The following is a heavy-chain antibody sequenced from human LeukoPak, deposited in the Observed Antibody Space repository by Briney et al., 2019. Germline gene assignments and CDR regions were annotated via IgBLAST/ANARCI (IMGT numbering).Heavy chain of an antibody. J-gene: IGHJ4*02. D-gene: IGHD2-15*01. CDR1: GFTFSSYS. CDR2: ISSSSSYI. CDR3: ARDHIVVVVAAYFDY. V-gene: IGHV3-21*01. Sequence: PGGSLRLSCAASGFTFSSYSMNWVRQAPGKGLEWVSSISSSSSYIYYADSVKGRFTISRDNAKNSLYLQMNSLRAEDTAVYYCARDHIVVVVAAYFDYWGQGTLVTVSS.